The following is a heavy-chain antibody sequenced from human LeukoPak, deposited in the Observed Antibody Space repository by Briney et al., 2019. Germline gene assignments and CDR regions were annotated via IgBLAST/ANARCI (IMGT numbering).Heavy chain of an antibody. CDR3: AREGYGDYVYAFDI. V-gene: IGHV3-11*05. CDR1: GFTFSDYY. D-gene: IGHD4-17*01. J-gene: IGHJ3*02. Sequence: SGGSLRLSCAASGFTFSDYYMSWIRQAPGKGLEWVSYISSSSSYTNYADSVKGRFTISRDNAKNLLYLQMNSLRAEDTAVYYCAREGYGDYVYAFDIWGQGTMVTVSS. CDR2: ISSSSSYT.